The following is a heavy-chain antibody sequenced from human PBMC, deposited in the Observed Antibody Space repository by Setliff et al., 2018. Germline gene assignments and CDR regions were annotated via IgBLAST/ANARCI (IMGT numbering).Heavy chain of an antibody. CDR2: TYYTGTT. D-gene: IGHD6-19*01. CDR1: GGSIISSSYY. CDR3: ARLPLTGGWYDY. V-gene: IGHV4-39*01. J-gene: IGHJ4*02. Sequence: PSETLSLTCTVSGGSIISSSYYWGWIRQPPGKGLEWIGTTYYTGTTYYSPSLKSRVTISLDTSRNQFSLKVTSVTAADTAVYYCARLPLTGGWYDYWGQGTLVTVSS.